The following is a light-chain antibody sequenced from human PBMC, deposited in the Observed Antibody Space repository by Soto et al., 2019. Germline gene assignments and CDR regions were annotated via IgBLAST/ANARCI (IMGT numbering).Light chain of an antibody. Sequence: QSALTQPASVSGSPGQSITISCTGTTXDVGGYNYVSWYQQHPGKAPKLLIFEVSSRPSGVSNRFSGSKSGNTASLTISALPAEDEAHYFCNSSTSTSTLFGTGTKVTLL. J-gene: IGLJ1*01. CDR3: NSSTSTSTL. CDR1: TXDVGGYNY. CDR2: EVS. V-gene: IGLV2-14*01.